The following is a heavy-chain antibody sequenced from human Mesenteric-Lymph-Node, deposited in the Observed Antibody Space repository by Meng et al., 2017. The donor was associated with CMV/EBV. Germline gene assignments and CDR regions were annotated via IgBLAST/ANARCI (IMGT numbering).Heavy chain of an antibody. V-gene: IGHV3-23*01. J-gene: IGHJ3*02. CDR1: GFTFSSYA. D-gene: IGHD2-15*01. CDR2: ISGSGGST. Sequence: AGSLSLSCAASGFTFSSYAMSWVRQAPGEGLEWVSAISGSGGSTYYADSVKGRFTISRVNSKNTLYLQMNSLRAEDTAVYYCAKNPRLALFDAFDIWGQGTMVTVSS. CDR3: AKNPRLALFDAFDI.